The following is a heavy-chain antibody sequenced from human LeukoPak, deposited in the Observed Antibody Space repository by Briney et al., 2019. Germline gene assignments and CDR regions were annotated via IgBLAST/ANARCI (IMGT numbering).Heavy chain of an antibody. CDR2: ISGSGFTT. D-gene: IGHD6-19*01. CDR3: AKAVAGTWYSFDY. Sequence: GGSLRLSCAASGFTFSSYAMNWVRQAPGKGLEWVSAISGSGFTTYYADSVKGRFTISRDNSKSTLYLQMNSLRAEDTAVYYCAKAVAGTWYSFDYWGQETLVTVSS. V-gene: IGHV3-23*01. J-gene: IGHJ4*02. CDR1: GFTFSSYA.